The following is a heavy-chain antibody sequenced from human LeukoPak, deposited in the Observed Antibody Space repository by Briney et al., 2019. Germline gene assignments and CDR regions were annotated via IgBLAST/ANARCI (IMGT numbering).Heavy chain of an antibody. J-gene: IGHJ4*02. Sequence: PGGSLRLSCAASGFTFSSYEMNWVRQAPGKGLEWVSYISSSGSTIYYADSVKGRFTISRDNAKNSMYLQMNSLRAEDTAVYYCASMTYYYDSSGYYFFIWGQGTLVTVSS. CDR1: GFTFSSYE. CDR2: ISSSGSTI. D-gene: IGHD3-22*01. CDR3: ASMTYYYDSSGYYFFI. V-gene: IGHV3-48*03.